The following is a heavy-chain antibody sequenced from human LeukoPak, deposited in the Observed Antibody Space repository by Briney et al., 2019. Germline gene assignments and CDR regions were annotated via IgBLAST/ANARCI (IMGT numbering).Heavy chain of an antibody. CDR2: ISAYNGNT. V-gene: IGHV1-18*01. CDR3: ARRGLIVVVPAAIPGFDY. CDR1: GYTFTSYG. D-gene: IGHD2-2*02. Sequence: ASVKVSCKASGYTFTSYGISWVRQAPGQGLEWMGWISAYNGNTNYAQKLQGRVTMTTDTSTSTAYMELRGLRSDDTAVYYCARRGLIVVVPAAIPGFDYWGQGTLVTVSS. J-gene: IGHJ4*02.